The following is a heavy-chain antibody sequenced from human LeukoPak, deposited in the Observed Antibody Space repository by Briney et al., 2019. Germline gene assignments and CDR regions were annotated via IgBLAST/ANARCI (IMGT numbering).Heavy chain of an antibody. D-gene: IGHD3-3*01. Sequence: ASVTVSCTASGYTFTSYAMHWVRQAPGQRLEWMGWINAGNGNTKYSQKFQGRVTITRDTSASTAYMELSSLRSEDTAVYYCARATRRITIFGVVIPYYFDYWGQGALVTVSS. J-gene: IGHJ4*02. V-gene: IGHV1-3*01. CDR3: ARATRRITIFGVVIPYYFDY. CDR2: INAGNGNT. CDR1: GYTFTSYA.